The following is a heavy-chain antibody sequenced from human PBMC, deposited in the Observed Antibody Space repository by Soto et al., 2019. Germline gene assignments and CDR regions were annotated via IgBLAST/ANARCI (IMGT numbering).Heavy chain of an antibody. CDR2: MNAGNGNT. D-gene: IGHD3-10*01. Sequence: QVQLVQSGAEVKKPGASVKVSCKASGYTFTSYAMHWVRQAPGQRLEWMGWMNAGNGNTKYSQKFQGRVTITRDTSASTAYMELSSLRSEDTAVYYCARLGFHYYGSGSYPYDYWGQGPLVTVSS. CDR1: GYTFTSYA. CDR3: ARLGFHYYGSGSYPYDY. J-gene: IGHJ4*02. V-gene: IGHV1-3*01.